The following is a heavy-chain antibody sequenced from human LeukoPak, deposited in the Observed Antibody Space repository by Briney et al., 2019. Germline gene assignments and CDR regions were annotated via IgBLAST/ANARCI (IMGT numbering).Heavy chain of an antibody. J-gene: IGHJ4*02. D-gene: IGHD3-10*01. CDR2: INPNSGGT. CDR3: ARDRARTLLWFGLLDY. Sequence: ASVKVSCKASGYTFTSYGISWVRQAPGQGLEWMGWINPNSGGTNYAQKFQGRVTMTRDTSISTAYMELSRLRSDDTAVYYCARDRARTLLWFGLLDYWGQGTLVTVSS. V-gene: IGHV1-2*02. CDR1: GYTFTSYG.